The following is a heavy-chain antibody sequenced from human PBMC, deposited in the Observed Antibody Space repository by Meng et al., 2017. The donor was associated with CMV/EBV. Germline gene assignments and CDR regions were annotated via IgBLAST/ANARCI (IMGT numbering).Heavy chain of an antibody. CDR1: GFTFSSYG. D-gene: IGHD3-3*01. CDR3: AKALKYDFWSGYRGAYGMDV. Sequence: GGSLRLSCAASGFTFSSYGMHWVRQAPGKGREWVAVIWYDGSNKYYAGSVKGRFTISRDNSKNTLYLQMNSLRAEDTAVYYCAKALKYDFWSGYRGAYGMDVWGQGTTVTVSS. V-gene: IGHV3-33*06. J-gene: IGHJ6*02. CDR2: IWYDGSNK.